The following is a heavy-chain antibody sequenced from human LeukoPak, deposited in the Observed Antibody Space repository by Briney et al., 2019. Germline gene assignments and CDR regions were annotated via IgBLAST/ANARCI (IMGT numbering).Heavy chain of an antibody. CDR1: GFTFSSYA. Sequence: GGSLRLSCAASGFTFSSYAMSWVRQAPGKGLEWVSAISGSGGSTFSADSVKGRFTISRDNSKNTLYLQMNSLRADDTAVYYCARGDWAPFDYWGQGSLLTVSS. J-gene: IGHJ4*02. V-gene: IGHV3-23*01. CDR2: ISGSGGST. CDR3: ARGDWAPFDY. D-gene: IGHD2-21*02.